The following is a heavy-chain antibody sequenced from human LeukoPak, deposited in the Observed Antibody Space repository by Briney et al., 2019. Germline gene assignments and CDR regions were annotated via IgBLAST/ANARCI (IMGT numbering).Heavy chain of an antibody. Sequence: ASVKVSCKASGYTFTGYYMHWVRQAPGQGLKWMGWINPNSGGTNYAQKFQGRVTMTRDTSISTAYMELSRLRSDDTAVYYCARYHSSSWYRANFYFDYWGQGTLVTVSS. CDR3: ARYHSSSWYRANFYFDY. V-gene: IGHV1-2*02. J-gene: IGHJ4*02. CDR1: GYTFTGYY. D-gene: IGHD6-13*01. CDR2: INPNSGGT.